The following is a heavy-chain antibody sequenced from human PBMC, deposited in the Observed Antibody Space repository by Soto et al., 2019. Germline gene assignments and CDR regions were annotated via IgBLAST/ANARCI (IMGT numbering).Heavy chain of an antibody. V-gene: IGHV5-51*01. J-gene: IGHJ4*02. CDR3: ARRPGYCTSTSCYEFDY. Sequence: GESLKLSCKGSGYSFTSYWIGWVRQMPGKGLEWMGIIYPGDSDTRYSPSFQGQVTISADKSISTGYLQWSSLKASDTAVYYCARRPGYCTSTSCYEFDYWGQGSLVTVSS. CDR2: IYPGDSDT. D-gene: IGHD2-2*01. CDR1: GYSFTSYW.